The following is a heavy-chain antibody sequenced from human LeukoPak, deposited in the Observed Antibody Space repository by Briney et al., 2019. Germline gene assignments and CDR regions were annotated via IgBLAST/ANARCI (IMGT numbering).Heavy chain of an antibody. CDR2: ISYDGSNK. CDR3: EDFQH. Sequence: GGSLRLSCAPSGFTFSSYGMHWVRQAPGKGLEWVAVISYDGSNKYYADSVKGRFTISRDNSKNTLYMQMNSLRAEDTAVYYCEDFQHWGQGTLVTVSS. V-gene: IGHV3-30*03. J-gene: IGHJ1*01. CDR1: GFTFSSYG.